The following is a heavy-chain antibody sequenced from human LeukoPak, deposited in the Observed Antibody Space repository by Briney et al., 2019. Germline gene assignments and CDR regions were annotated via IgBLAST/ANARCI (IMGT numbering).Heavy chain of an antibody. CDR1: GYTFTSYY. J-gene: IGHJ6*03. CDR2: INPSGGST. CDR3: ARAPYDYVWGSYPLYYYMDV. D-gene: IGHD3-16*02. V-gene: IGHV1-46*01. Sequence: GASVKVSCKASGYTFTSYYMHWVRQAPGQGLEWMGIINPSGGSTSYAQKFQGRVTITTDESTSTAYMELSSLRSEDTAVYYCARAPYDYVWGSYPLYYYMDVWGKGTTVTVSS.